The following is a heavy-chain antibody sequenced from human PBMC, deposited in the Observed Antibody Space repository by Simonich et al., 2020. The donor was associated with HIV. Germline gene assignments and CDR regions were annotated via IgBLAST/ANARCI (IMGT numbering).Heavy chain of an antibody. Sequence: EVQLVESGGGLVKPGGSLRLSCAASGFTFNRFWMSWVRQAPGKGRGWGANIKEDGSGKHSVESVKGRLTISRDNTKNSLYLQMDSLRAEDMGVYYCARVIGARDTNDNWGQGTLVTVSS. CDR2: IKEDGSGK. D-gene: IGHD5-18*01. CDR1: GFTFNRFW. V-gene: IGHV3-7*01. CDR3: ARVIGARDTNDN. J-gene: IGHJ4*02.